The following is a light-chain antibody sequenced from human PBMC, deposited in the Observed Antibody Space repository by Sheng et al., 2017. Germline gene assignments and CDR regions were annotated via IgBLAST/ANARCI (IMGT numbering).Light chain of an antibody. V-gene: IGKV1-5*03. CDR3: QQYNSYLIT. J-gene: IGKJ4*01. Sequence: DIQMTQSPSTLSAYVGDRVTITCRASQNINSWLAWYQQKPGKAPKLLIYKASSLESGVPSRFSGGVSGTEFTLTISSLQPDDLATYYCQQYNSYLITFGGGTKVQIK. CDR1: QNINSW. CDR2: KAS.